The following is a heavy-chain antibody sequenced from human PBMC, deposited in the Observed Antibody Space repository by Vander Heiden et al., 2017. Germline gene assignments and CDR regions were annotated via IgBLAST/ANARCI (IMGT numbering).Heavy chain of an antibody. CDR2: IKPDGGEK. CDR3: VRDAHRGGDFDY. J-gene: IGHJ4*02. D-gene: IGHD3-16*01. Sequence: EVQLVVSGGGLVQPGGSLRLSCAASGFTFSSHWMVWVRQAPGKGLEWVANIKPDGGEKYYVDSVMGRFTISRDNAKNSLSLEMNSLRAEDTALYYCVRDAHRGGDFDYWGQGTLVTVSS. V-gene: IGHV3-7*03. CDR1: GFTFSSHW.